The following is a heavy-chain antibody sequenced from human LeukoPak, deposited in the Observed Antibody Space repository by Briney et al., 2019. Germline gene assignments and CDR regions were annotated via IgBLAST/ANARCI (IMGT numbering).Heavy chain of an antibody. CDR2: ISAYNGNT. V-gene: IGHV1-18*01. CDR3: ARDRGVHYYDSSGYSYFQH. CDR1: GYTFTSYG. J-gene: IGHJ1*01. D-gene: IGHD3-22*01. Sequence: GASVNVSCKASGYTFTSYGISWVRQAPGQGLEWMGWISAYNGNTNYAQKLQGRVTMTTDTSTSTAYMELRSLRSEDTAVYYCARDRGVHYYDSSGYSYFQHWGQGTLVTVSS.